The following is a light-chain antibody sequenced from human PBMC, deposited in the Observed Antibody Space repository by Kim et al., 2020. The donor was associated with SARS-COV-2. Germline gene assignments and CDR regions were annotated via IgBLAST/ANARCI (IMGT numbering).Light chain of an antibody. CDR2: LNSDGSH. CDR1: SGHSSYA. Sequence: ASVTRACTLSSGHSSYAIAWHQQRPERGPRYLMKLNSDGSHNRGDGITDRFSGSSSGAERYLTIYSLQSEDEADYYCQTWGTGIAVFGGGTQLTVL. V-gene: IGLV4-69*01. CDR3: QTWGTGIAV. J-gene: IGLJ3*02.